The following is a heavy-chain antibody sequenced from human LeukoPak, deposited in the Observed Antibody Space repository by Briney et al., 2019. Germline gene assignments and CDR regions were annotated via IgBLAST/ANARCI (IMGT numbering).Heavy chain of an antibody. D-gene: IGHD6-6*01. CDR1: GGSFRSSSYY. CDR2: IYYSGTT. CDR3: ATQVGAARTYFDY. V-gene: IGHV4-39*01. Sequence: SETLSLTCAVSGGSFRSSSYYWGWIRQPPGKGLEWIGSIYYSGTTYYNPSLKSRVTISVDTSKNQFSLNLNSVTAADTAVYYCATQVGAARTYFDYWGQGTLVTVSS. J-gene: IGHJ4*02.